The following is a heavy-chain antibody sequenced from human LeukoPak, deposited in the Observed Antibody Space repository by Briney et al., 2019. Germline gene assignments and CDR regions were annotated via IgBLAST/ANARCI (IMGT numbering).Heavy chain of an antibody. CDR1: GFTFSSYS. Sequence: KPGGSLRLSCAASGFTFSSYSMNWVRQAPGKGLEWVSSISSSSTYIYYADSVKGRFTISRDNAKNSLYLQMNSLRAEDTAVYYCARGPTPSFYYGSGSYYSLDYWGQGTLVTVSS. D-gene: IGHD3-10*01. J-gene: IGHJ4*02. CDR2: ISSSSTYI. CDR3: ARGPTPSFYYGSGSYYSLDY. V-gene: IGHV3-21*01.